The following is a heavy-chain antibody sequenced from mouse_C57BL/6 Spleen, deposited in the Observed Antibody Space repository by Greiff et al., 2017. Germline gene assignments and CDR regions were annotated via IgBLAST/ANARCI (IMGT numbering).Heavy chain of an antibody. CDR1: GFSLTSYG. J-gene: IGHJ4*01. Sequence: VQLQESGPGLVQPSQSLSITCTVSGFSLTSYGVHWVRQSPGKGLEWLGVIWSGGSTDYNAAFISRLSISKDNSKSQVFFKMNSLQADDTAIYYCARAYYDYDDPYYYAMDYWGQGTSVTVSS. CDR3: ARAYYDYDDPYYYAMDY. V-gene: IGHV2-2*01. CDR2: IWSGGST. D-gene: IGHD2-4*01.